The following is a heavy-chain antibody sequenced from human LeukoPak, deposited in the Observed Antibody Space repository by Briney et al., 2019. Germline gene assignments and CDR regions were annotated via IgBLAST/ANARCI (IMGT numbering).Heavy chain of an antibody. D-gene: IGHD3-16*01. V-gene: IGHV4-59*08. CDR1: GGSISSYY. CDR3: ARHVGLGDAFDI. CDR2: IYYSGST. J-gene: IGHJ3*02. Sequence: SETLSLTCTVSGGSISSYYWSWIRQPPGKGLEWIGYIYYSGSTNYNPSLKSRVIISVYTSKNQFSLKLSSVTAADTAVYYCARHVGLGDAFDIWGQGTMVTVSS.